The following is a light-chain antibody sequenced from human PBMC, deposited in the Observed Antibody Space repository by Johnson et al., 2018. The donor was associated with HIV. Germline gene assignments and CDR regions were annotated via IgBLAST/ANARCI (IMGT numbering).Light chain of an antibody. V-gene: IGLV1-51*02. CDR3: ETWDTSLSAGV. CDR2: ENN. CDR1: SSNIGNNY. J-gene: IGLJ1*01. Sequence: QSVLTQPPSVSAAPGQKVTISCSGSSSNIGNNYVSWYQQLPGTAPKLLIYENNKRPSGIPDRFSGSQSGTSATLGITGLQTGDEADYYCETWDTSLSAGVFGTGTKVTVL.